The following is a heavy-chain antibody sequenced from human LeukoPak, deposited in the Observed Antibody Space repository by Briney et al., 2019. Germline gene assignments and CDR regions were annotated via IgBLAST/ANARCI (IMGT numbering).Heavy chain of an antibody. Sequence: GGSLRLSCAASGFTFNDYYMTWIRQAPGKGLEWVSYISNTGNTIYYADSVRGRFTISRDNAKNSLYLEMNSLRAEDTAVYYCATLTQITYDSSGYYYVWNDYWGQGTLVTVSS. J-gene: IGHJ4*02. CDR3: ATLTQITYDSSGYYYVWNDY. CDR2: ISNTGNTI. V-gene: IGHV3-11*04. CDR1: GFTFNDYY. D-gene: IGHD3-22*01.